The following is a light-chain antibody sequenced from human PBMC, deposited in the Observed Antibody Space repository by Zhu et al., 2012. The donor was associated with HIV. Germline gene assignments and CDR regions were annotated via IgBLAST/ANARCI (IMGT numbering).Light chain of an antibody. V-gene: IGKV3-20*01. CDR1: QILTTTY. CDR2: HTS. Sequence: EIVLTQSPGTLSLSPGQRATLSCRASQILTTTYVAWFQQRPGQSPRLLIYHTSSRATGIPDRFSGSGSGTDFSLTITSLEPEDFAVYYCHQYGSSPLTFGGGTKVDIK. CDR3: HQYGSSPLT. J-gene: IGKJ4*01.